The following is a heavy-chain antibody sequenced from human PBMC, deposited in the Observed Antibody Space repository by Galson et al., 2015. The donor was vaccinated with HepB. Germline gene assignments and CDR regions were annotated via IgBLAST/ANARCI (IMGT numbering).Heavy chain of an antibody. V-gene: IGHV1-2*02. CDR1: GYSLTAHY. CDR3: ARGGGRWYVDY. D-gene: IGHD4-23*01. J-gene: IGHJ4*02. CDR2: ISPTNGDR. Sequence: SVKVSCKASGYSLTAHYVHWVRQAPGQGLEWMGWISPTNGDRKIAQMFQGRVTMTRDTSVNTAYIELSGLRSDDTAIYYCARGGGRWYVDYWGQGTLVTVSS.